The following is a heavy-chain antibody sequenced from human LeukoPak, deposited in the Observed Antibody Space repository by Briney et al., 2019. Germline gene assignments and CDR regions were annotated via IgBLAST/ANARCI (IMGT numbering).Heavy chain of an antibody. V-gene: IGHV1-2*02. CDR2: INPNSGGT. Sequence: ASVKVSCKASGYTFTSYYMHWVRQAPGQGLEWMGWINPNSGGTNYAQKFQGRVTMTRDTSISTAYMELSRLRSDDTAVYYCANGAYDYVWGSEGYFDYWGQGTLVTVSS. D-gene: IGHD3-16*01. J-gene: IGHJ4*02. CDR1: GYTFTSYY. CDR3: ANGAYDYVWGSEGYFDY.